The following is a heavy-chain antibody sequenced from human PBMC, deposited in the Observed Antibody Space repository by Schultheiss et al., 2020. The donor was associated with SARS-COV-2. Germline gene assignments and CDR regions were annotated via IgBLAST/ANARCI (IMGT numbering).Heavy chain of an antibody. J-gene: IGHJ5*02. V-gene: IGHV4-59*12. Sequence: GSLRLSCAVYGGSFSGYYWSWIRQPPGKGLEWIGYIFYNGGTNYNPSLKSRVTISVDTSKNQFSLKLSSVTAADTAVYFCARDWLFDNNWFDPWGQGTLVTVSS. CDR2: IFYNGGT. CDR3: ARDWLFDNNWFDP. CDR1: GGSFSGYY. D-gene: IGHD3-22*01.